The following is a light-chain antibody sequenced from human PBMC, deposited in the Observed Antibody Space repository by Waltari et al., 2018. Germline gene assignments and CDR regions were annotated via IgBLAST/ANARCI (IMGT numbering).Light chain of an antibody. V-gene: IGKV1-12*01. Sequence: DIQMTQSPSSVSASVGDSVTITCRASRDLSGSLAWYQHKPGKAPKLLINSASTLQNGVPTRFSGSVSGTEFTLTISSLLPEDFATYYCQQAHSWPLAFGGGTEVEI. J-gene: IGKJ4*01. CDR3: QQAHSWPLA. CDR2: SAS. CDR1: RDLSGS.